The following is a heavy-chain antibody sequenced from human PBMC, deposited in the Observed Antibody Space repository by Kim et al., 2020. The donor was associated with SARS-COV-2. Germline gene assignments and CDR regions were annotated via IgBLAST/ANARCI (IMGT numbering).Heavy chain of an antibody. D-gene: IGHD2-15*01. CDR3: AKGYCSGGSCTPITTIWDYYYYGMDV. CDR1: GFTFSSYA. V-gene: IGHV3-23*01. Sequence: GGSLRLSCAASGFTFSSYAMSWVRQAPGKGLEWVSAISGSGGSTYYADSVKGRFTISRDNSKNTLYLQMNSLRAEDTAVYYCAKGYCSGGSCTPITTIWDYYYYGMDVWGQGTTVTVSS. CDR2: ISGSGGST. J-gene: IGHJ6*02.